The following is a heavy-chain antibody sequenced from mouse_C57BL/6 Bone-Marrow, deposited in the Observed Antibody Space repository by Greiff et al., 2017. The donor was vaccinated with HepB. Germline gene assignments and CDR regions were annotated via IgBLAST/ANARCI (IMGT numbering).Heavy chain of an antibody. CDR2: IDPENGDT. D-gene: IGHD1-1*01. V-gene: IGHV14-4*01. CDR3: TTDYYGSSYGY. J-gene: IGHJ2*01. CDR1: GFNIKDDY. Sequence: EVQLQQSGAELVRPGASVKLSCTASGFNIKDDYMHWVKQRPEQGLEWIGWIDPENGDTEYASKFQGKATITAATSSNTAYLQLSSLTSEDTAVYYCTTDYYGSSYGYWGRGTTLTVSS.